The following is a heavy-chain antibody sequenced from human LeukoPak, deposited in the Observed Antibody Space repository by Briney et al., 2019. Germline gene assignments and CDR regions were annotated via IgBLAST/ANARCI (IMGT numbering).Heavy chain of an antibody. D-gene: IGHD5-18*01. Sequence: GASVKVSCKASGYTFTSYGISWVRQAPGQGREWMGWISAYNGNTNYAQKLQGRVTMTTDTSTSTAYMELRSLRSDDTAVYYCARDSVDTAMAYFDYWGQGTLVTVSS. CDR2: ISAYNGNT. CDR1: GYTFTSYG. J-gene: IGHJ4*02. V-gene: IGHV1-18*01. CDR3: ARDSVDTAMAYFDY.